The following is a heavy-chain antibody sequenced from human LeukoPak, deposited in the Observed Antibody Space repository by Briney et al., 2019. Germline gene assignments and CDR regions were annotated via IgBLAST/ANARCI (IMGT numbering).Heavy chain of an antibody. CDR1: GGTFSSYA. D-gene: IGHD3-10*01. CDR2: ISAYNGNT. J-gene: IGHJ4*02. Sequence: ASVKVSCKASGGTFSSYAISWVRQAPGQGLEWMGWISAYNGNTNYAQKLQGRVTMTTDTSTSTAYMELRSLRSDDTAVYYCARDLITMVRGRRAFDYWGQGTLVTVSS. V-gene: IGHV1-18*01. CDR3: ARDLITMVRGRRAFDY.